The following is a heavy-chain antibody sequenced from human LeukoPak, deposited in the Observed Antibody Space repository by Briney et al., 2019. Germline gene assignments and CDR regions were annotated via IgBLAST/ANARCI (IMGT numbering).Heavy chain of an antibody. J-gene: IGHJ6*02. CDR2: ISGSGGST. CDR1: GFTFSSYA. Sequence: GGSLRLSCAASGFTFSSYAMSWVRQAPGKGLEWVSAISGSGGSTYYADSVKGRFTISRDNSKNTLYLQMNSLRAEDTAVYYCAKDQGAYYYYGMGVWGQGTTVTVSS. CDR3: AKDQGAYYYYGMGV. V-gene: IGHV3-23*01.